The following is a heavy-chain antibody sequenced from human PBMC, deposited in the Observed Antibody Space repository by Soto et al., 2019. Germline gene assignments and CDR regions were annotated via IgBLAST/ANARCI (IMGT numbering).Heavy chain of an antibody. CDR3: ARVKYYYDSRPRITWFDP. V-gene: IGHV4-31*03. Sequence: PSETLSLTCTVSGGSISSGGYYWSWIRQHPGKGLEWIGYIYYSGSTYYNPSLKSRVTISVDTSKNQFSLKLSSVTAADTAVYYCARVKYYYDSRPRITWFDPWGQGTLVTVPQ. CDR2: IYYSGST. D-gene: IGHD3-22*01. J-gene: IGHJ5*02. CDR1: GGSISSGGYY.